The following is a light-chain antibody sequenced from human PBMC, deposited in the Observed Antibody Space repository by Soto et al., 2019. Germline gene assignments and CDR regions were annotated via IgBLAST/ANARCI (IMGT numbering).Light chain of an antibody. CDR3: PQYGSAPPVT. CDR2: GAS. CDR1: QSVSSSY. J-gene: IGKJ5*01. V-gene: IGKV3-20*01. Sequence: EIVMTHSQGTLSFSPGERATLSCRASQSVSSSYLAWYQQKPGQAPRLLIYGASGRATGIPDRFSGSGSGTDFTLNISRLEPEDYAVYYCPQYGSAPPVTFGQGTRLEIK.